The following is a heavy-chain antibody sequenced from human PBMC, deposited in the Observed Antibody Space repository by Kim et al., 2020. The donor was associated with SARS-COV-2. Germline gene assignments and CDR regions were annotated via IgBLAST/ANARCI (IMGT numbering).Heavy chain of an antibody. Sequence: GGSLRLSCAASGFTFSNYAMSWVRQAPGKGLEWVSAISGSGGSTYYADSVKRRFTISRDNTKNTLHLQMNILSAENTAVYYSAKGGTTDCIDAWGQGTLV. J-gene: IGHJ5*02. D-gene: IGHD4-17*01. CDR1: GFTFSNYA. CDR3: AKGGTTDCIDA. CDR2: ISGSGGST. V-gene: IGHV3-23*01.